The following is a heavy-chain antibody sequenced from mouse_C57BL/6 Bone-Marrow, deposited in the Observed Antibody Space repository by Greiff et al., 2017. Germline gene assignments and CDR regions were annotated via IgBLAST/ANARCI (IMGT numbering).Heavy chain of an antibody. Sequence: QVTLKVSGAELARPGASVKLSCKASGYTFTSYGISWVKQRTGQGLEWIGEIYPRSGNTYYNEKFKGKATLTADKSSSTAYMELRSLTSEDSAVYFCARVDYYGSSYPYAMDYWGQGTSVTVSS. CDR2: IYPRSGNT. J-gene: IGHJ4*01. V-gene: IGHV1-81*01. D-gene: IGHD1-1*01. CDR3: ARVDYYGSSYPYAMDY. CDR1: GYTFTSYG.